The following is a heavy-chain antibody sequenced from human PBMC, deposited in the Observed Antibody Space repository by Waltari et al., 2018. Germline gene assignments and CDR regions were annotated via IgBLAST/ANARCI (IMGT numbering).Heavy chain of an antibody. CDR2: IYYSGNT. V-gene: IGHV4-39*01. J-gene: IGHJ5*02. Sequence: QLRLQESGPGLVKPSDTLSLTCTVSGGSISSTNYYCGWIRQPPGKGLEWIGSIYYSGNTYYNPSLKSRVTMSADTSKNQFSLKLSSVTAADTAVYYCARHQDWVVVSATWFDPWGQGTLVTVSS. D-gene: IGHD2-21*02. CDR1: GGSISSTNYY. CDR3: ARHQDWVVVSATWFDP.